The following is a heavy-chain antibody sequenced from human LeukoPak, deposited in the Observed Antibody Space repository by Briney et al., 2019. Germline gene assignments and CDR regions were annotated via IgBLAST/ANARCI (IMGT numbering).Heavy chain of an antibody. Sequence: GGSLRLSCAASGFTFSSYSMNWVRQAPGKGLEWVSSISSSSSYIYYADSVKGRFTISRDNAKNSLYLQMNSLRAEDTAVYYCARVHPQANGVCLDYWGQGTLVTVSS. D-gene: IGHD2-8*01. CDR3: ARVHPQANGVCLDY. CDR1: GFTFSSYS. J-gene: IGHJ4*02. CDR2: ISSSSSYI. V-gene: IGHV3-21*01.